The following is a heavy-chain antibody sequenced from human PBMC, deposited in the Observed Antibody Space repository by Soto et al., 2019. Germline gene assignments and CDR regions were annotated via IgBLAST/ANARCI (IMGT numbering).Heavy chain of an antibody. CDR2: TSAYNGNT. D-gene: IGHD6-13*01. J-gene: IGHJ4*02. V-gene: IGHV1-18*01. Sequence: QVQLVQSGAEVKKPGASVKVSCKASGYTFTSYGISWVRQAPGQGLEWMGWTSAYNGNTNYAQKLEGRVTMTTDTATSTDDMELRSLRSEDTAVDYCAGESSSSCHDYWGQGTLVTVSS. CDR1: GYTFTSYG. CDR3: AGESSSSCHDY.